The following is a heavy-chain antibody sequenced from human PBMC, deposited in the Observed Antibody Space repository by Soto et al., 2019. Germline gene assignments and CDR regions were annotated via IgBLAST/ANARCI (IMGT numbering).Heavy chain of an antibody. V-gene: IGHV4-34*01. J-gene: IGHJ4*02. CDR2: INHSGST. D-gene: IGHD3-10*01. Sequence: QVQLQQWGAGLLKPSETLSLTCAVYGGSFSGYYWSWIRQPPGKGLEWIGEINHSGSTNYNPSLKSRVTISVDTSKNQFSLKLSSVTAADTAVYYCARGGRHYYGSGRMGDYWGQGTLVTVSS. CDR3: ARGGRHYYGSGRMGDY. CDR1: GGSFSGYY.